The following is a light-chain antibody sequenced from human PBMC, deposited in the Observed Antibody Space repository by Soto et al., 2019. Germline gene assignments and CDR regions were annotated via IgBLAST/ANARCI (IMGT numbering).Light chain of an antibody. V-gene: IGKV3-11*01. CDR1: QSVGTY. CDR3: QQRSDWPST. CDR2: DSS. J-gene: IGKJ4*01. Sequence: EIVLTQSPATLSLSPGERATLSCRASQSVGTYFAWYQQKPGQAPRLLIYDSSNRATGIPARFSGSGSGTDFTLSISSLDPEDFAVYYCQQRSDWPSTFDGGTKVEIK.